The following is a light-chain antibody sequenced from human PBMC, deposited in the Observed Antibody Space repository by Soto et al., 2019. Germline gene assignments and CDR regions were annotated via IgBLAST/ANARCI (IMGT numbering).Light chain of an antibody. V-gene: IGLV2-14*01. CDR2: GVS. CDR1: SSDVGGYIF. CDR3: QSYDSSLSGWV. J-gene: IGLJ3*02. Sequence: QSALTQPASVSGSPGQSITISCTGTSSDVGGYIFVSWYQQHPGRAPKLLIYGVSNRPSGVSNRFSGSKSANTASLTISGLQVEDEADYLCQSYDSSLSGWVFGGGTKVTVL.